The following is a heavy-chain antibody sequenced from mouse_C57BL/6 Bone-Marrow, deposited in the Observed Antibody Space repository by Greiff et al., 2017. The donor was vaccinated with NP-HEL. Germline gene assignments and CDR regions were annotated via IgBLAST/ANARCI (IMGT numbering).Heavy chain of an antibody. CDR3: ASSYDYDVAWFAY. D-gene: IGHD2-4*01. Sequence: EVQGVESGGDLVKPGGSLKLSCAASGFTFSSYGMSWVRQTPDKRLEWVATISSGGSYTSYPDSVKGRFIISRDNAKNNLYLQMSSLKSEDTAMYYCASSYDYDVAWFAYWGQGTLVTVSA. CDR2: ISSGGSYT. CDR1: GFTFSSYG. V-gene: IGHV5-6*01. J-gene: IGHJ3*01.